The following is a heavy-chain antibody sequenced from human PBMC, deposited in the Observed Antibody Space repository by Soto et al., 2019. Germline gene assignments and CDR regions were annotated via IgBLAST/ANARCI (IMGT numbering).Heavy chain of an antibody. CDR2: ISDDGITK. CDR3: YSSGW. D-gene: IGHD6-19*01. CDR1: GFTFSTFA. J-gene: IGHJ4*02. V-gene: IGHV3-30*03. Sequence: QVQLVESGGGVVQPGRSLRLSCAASGFTFSTFAMHWVRQAPGKGLEWVAVISDDGITKYYADSVKGRFTISRDNSKNTLYLEMNSLRAEDTAVYYGYSSGWWGQGTPVTLSS.